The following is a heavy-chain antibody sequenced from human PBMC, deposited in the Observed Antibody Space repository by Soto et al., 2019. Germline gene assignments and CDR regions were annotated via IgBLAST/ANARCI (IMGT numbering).Heavy chain of an antibody. Sequence: PGGSLRLSCAASGFTFSSYGMHWVRQAPGKGLEWVAVIWYDGSNKYYADSVKGRFTISRDNSKNTLYLQMNSLRAEDTAVYYCARDRLGYCSGGSCSIDYWGQGTLVTVSS. CDR1: GFTFSSYG. CDR3: ARDRLGYCSGGSCSIDY. V-gene: IGHV3-33*01. D-gene: IGHD2-15*01. CDR2: IWYDGSNK. J-gene: IGHJ4*02.